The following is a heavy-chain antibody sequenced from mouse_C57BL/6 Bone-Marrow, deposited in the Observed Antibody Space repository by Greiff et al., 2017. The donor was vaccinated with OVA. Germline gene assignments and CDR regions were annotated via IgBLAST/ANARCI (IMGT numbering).Heavy chain of an antibody. J-gene: IGHJ1*03. CDR2: IWGDGGT. Sequence: VKVVESGPGLVAPSQSLSITCTVSGFSLTSYGVSWVRQPPGQGLEWLGVIWGDGGTNYHSALISRLSISKDNSKCQVFLKLNSRQTDDTATDYCAPGDGSGYGYFDVWGTGTTVTVSS. CDR3: APGDGSGYGYFDV. V-gene: IGHV2-3*01. CDR1: GFSLTSYG. D-gene: IGHD2-3*01.